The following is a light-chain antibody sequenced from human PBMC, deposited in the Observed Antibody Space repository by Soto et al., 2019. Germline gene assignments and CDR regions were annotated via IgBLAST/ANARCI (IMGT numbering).Light chain of an antibody. J-gene: IGLJ1*01. CDR3: CSYAGSSV. Sequence: QSVLTQPASVSGSPGQSITISCTGTSSDVGSYNLVSWYQQHPGKAPKLMIYEGSKRPSGVSNRFSSSKSGNTASLAISGLQAEDEADYYCCSYAGSSVFGTGTKVTVL. CDR2: EGS. V-gene: IGLV2-23*01. CDR1: SSDVGSYNL.